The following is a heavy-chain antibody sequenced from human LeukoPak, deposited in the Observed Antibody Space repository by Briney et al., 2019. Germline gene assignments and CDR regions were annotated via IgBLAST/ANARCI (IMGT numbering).Heavy chain of an antibody. V-gene: IGHV3-23*01. D-gene: IGHD2-15*01. CDR3: AKAPVTTCRGAFCYPFDY. CDR2: ISDTGNT. CDR1: GFTLSSYA. J-gene: IGHJ4*02. Sequence: GGSLRLSCAASGFTLSSYATSWVRQAPGKGLEWVSAISDTGNTYHADSVKGRFTISRDSSKNTLFLQMNRLRPEDAAVYYCAKAPVTTCRGAFCYPFDYWGLGTLVTVSS.